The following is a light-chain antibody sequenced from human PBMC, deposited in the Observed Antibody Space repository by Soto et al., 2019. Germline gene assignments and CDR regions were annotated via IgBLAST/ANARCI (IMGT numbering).Light chain of an antibody. CDR1: SSDVGSYNY. Sequence: QSALTQPASVSGSPGQSITISCTGTSSDVGSYNYVSWYQQHPGKAPKRMIYEVSNRPSGVCNRFSGSKSGNTASLTISGLQAEDEANYYCSSYASISTRLFGGGTQLTLL. CDR2: EVS. CDR3: SSYASISTRL. V-gene: IGLV2-14*01. J-gene: IGLJ3*02.